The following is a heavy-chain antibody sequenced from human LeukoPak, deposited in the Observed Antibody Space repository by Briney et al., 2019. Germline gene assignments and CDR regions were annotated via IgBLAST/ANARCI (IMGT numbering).Heavy chain of an antibody. CDR2: ISGSGGST. CDR3: AKGMEYGDSHYFDY. Sequence: GGTLRLSCAASGFTFSSYGMSWVRQAPGKGLEWVSAISGSGGSTYYADSVKGRFTISRDNSKNTLYLQMNSLRAEDTAVYYCAKGMEYGDSHYFDYWGQGTLVTVSS. CDR1: GFTFSSYG. V-gene: IGHV3-23*01. D-gene: IGHD4-17*01. J-gene: IGHJ4*02.